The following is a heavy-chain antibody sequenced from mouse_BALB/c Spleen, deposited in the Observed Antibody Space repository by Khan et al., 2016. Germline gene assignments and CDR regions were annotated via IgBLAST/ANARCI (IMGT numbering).Heavy chain of an antibody. CDR1: GFDFSRYW. CDR2: INPYSSTI. CDR3: ARAGYYGCLAY. D-gene: IGHD1-1*01. Sequence: EVQLVETGGGLVQPGGSLKLSCAASGFDFSRYWMSWVRQAPGKGLEWIGDINPYSSTINYTPSLKDKFIISRDNAKNTLYLQMSKVRSEDTALYYCARAGYYGCLAYWGQGTPVAVSA. V-gene: IGHV4-1*02. J-gene: IGHJ3*01.